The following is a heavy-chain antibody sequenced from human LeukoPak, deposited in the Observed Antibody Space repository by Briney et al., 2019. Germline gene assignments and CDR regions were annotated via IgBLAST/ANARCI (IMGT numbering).Heavy chain of an antibody. CDR3: ARASSPYSSSWYYFDY. CDR1: GYTFTGYY. J-gene: IGHJ4*02. CDR2: INPNSGST. D-gene: IGHD6-13*01. V-gene: IGHV1-2*02. Sequence: ASVTVSCKASGYTFTGYYMHWVRRTPGQGLEWMGWINPNSGSTNYAQKFQGRVTMTRDTSISTAYMELSRLRSDDTAVYYCARASSPYSSSWYYFDYWGQGTLVTVS.